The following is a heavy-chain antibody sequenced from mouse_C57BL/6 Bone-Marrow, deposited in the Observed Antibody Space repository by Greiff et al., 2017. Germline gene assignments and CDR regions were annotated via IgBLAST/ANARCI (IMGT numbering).Heavy chain of an antibody. CDR3: TTWTDDGSSYDWYCDV. V-gene: IGHV14-4*01. CDR2: IDPENGDT. J-gene: IGHJ1*03. CDR1: GFNIKDDY. Sequence: DVQLQQSGAELVRPGASVKLSCTASGFNIKDDYMHWVKQRPEQGLEWIGWIDPENGDTEYASKFQGKATITADTSSNTAYLQLSSLTSEDTAVYYCTTWTDDGSSYDWYCDVWGTGTTVTVSS. D-gene: IGHD1-1*01.